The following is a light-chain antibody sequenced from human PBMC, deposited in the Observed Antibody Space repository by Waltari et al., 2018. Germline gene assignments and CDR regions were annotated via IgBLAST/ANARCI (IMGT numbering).Light chain of an antibody. CDR1: SNDFGAYNY. CDR3: TSYTTNRTFV. J-gene: IGLJ1*01. CDR2: EVT. V-gene: IGLV2-14*01. Sequence: QSALTQPASVSGSPGQSVTMSCTGPSNDFGAYNYVSWYQVYPGPAPKMIIFEVTNRPSGVSHRFSASKSANTASLSISGLQPEDEADYFCTSYTTNRTFVFGTGTKVTVL.